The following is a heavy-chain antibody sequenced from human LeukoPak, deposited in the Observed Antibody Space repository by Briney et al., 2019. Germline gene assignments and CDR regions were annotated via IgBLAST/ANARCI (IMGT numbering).Heavy chain of an antibody. CDR2: ISPSGGST. V-gene: IGHV1-46*01. Sequence: ASVKVSCKAFGYTFTSNYMHWVRQAPGQGPEWMGVISPSGGSTTYAQKFQGRVTLTRDMSTSTDYLELSSLRSEDTAVYYCARWDGYSPSAFDYWGQGTLVTVSS. CDR1: GYTFTSNY. J-gene: IGHJ4*02. CDR3: ARWDGYSPSAFDY. D-gene: IGHD5-18*01.